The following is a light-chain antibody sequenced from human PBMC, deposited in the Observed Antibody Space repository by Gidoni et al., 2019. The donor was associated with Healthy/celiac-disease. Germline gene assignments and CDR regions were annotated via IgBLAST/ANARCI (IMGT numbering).Light chain of an antibody. CDR3: AAWDDSLSGHVV. V-gene: IGLV1-47*01. J-gene: IGLJ2*01. CDR2: RNN. CDR1: SSNIGSNY. Sequence: QSVLTQPPPASGTPGQRVTISCSGSSSNIGSNYVYWYQQLPGTAPKLLIYRNNRRPSGVPDRFSGSKSGTSASLAISGLRSEDEADYYCAAWDDSLSGHVVFGGGTKLTVL.